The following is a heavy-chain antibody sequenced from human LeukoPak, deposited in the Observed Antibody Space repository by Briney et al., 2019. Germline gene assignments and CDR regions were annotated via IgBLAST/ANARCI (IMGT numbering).Heavy chain of an antibody. Sequence: AGGSLRLSCAASGFTFDDYAMHWVRQAPGKGLEWVSGISWNSGTIYYADSVKGRFTISRDDAKNSLYLQMHRLRAEDTALYYCAKRSAAGTVGYFDYWGQGTLVTVSS. D-gene: IGHD6-13*01. V-gene: IGHV3-9*01. CDR3: AKRSAAGTVGYFDY. CDR1: GFTFDDYA. J-gene: IGHJ4*02. CDR2: ISWNSGTI.